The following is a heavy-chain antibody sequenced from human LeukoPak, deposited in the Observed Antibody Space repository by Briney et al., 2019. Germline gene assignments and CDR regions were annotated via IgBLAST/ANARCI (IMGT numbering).Heavy chain of an antibody. CDR3: ARGPPPLYSGSYRPLDH. CDR2: ITPIFDTP. CDR1: GGTFSNDS. J-gene: IGHJ4*02. Sequence: ASVTVSCKVSGGTFSNDSITWVRQAPGQGLEWVGGITPIFDTPNYAPKLQGRLTINADGSTSTVYMELRSLRSEDTAVYFCARGPPPLYSGSYRPLDHWGQGTLVTVST. D-gene: IGHD1-26*01. V-gene: IGHV1-69*13.